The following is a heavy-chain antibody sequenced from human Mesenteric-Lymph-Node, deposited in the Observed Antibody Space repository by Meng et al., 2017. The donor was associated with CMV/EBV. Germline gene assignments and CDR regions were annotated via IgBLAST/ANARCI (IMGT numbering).Heavy chain of an antibody. CDR3: ARDGAVTLFDY. V-gene: IGHV3-21*01. D-gene: IGHD2-21*02. J-gene: IGHJ4*02. Sequence: GGSLRLSCVASGFTFSSYSMNWVRQAPGKGLEWVSSISSSSSYIYYADSVKGRFTISRDNAKNSLYLQMNSLRAEDTAVYYCARDGAVTLFDYWGQGTLVTVSS. CDR1: GFTFSSYS. CDR2: ISSSSSYI.